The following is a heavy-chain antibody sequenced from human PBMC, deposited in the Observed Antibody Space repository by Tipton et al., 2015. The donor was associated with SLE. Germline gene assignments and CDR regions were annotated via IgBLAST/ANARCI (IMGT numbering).Heavy chain of an antibody. CDR2: ISYDGSNK. Sequence: SLRLSCAASGFTFSHYLMHWVRQAPGKGLEWVSVISYDGSNKYYADSVKGRFTISRDNSKNTLYLQMNSLKAEDTAVYYCARAPTDYYYYHMDVWGQGTTVTVSS. V-gene: IGHV3-30-3*01. D-gene: IGHD2-21*02. J-gene: IGHJ6*02. CDR3: ARAPTDYYYYHMDV. CDR1: GFTFSHYL.